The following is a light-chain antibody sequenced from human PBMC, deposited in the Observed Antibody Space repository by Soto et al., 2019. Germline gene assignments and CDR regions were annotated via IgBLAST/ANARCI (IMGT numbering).Light chain of an antibody. V-gene: IGLV2-14*03. J-gene: IGLJ1*01. CDR3: SSYATSILEV. CDR1: SSDVGGYNF. Sequence: QSVLTQPASVSGSPGQSITISCTGTSSDVGGYNFVSWYQQHTGKAPKLMIYYVSNRPSGVSDRFSGSKSGNTASLTIFGLQAEDEADYYCSSYATSILEVFGTGTKVTVL. CDR2: YVS.